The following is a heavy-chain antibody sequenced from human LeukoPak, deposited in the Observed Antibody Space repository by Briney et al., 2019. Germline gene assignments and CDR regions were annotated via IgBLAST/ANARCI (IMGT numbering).Heavy chain of an antibody. J-gene: IGHJ4*02. Sequence: PGGSLRLSCAASGLTFSIYWMSWVRPAPGKGLEWVANIKQTGSEIYYMDSVKGRFTISRDNAKNSLYLQMNSLRAEDTAVYYCARKGVITRPPFDYWGQGTLVTVSS. V-gene: IGHV3-7*03. CDR2: IKQTGSEI. CDR3: ARKGVITRPPFDY. D-gene: IGHD3-10*01. CDR1: GLTFSIYW.